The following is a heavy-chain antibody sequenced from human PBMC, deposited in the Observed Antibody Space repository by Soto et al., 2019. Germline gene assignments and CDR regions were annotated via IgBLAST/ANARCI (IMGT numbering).Heavy chain of an antibody. D-gene: IGHD3-3*01. Sequence: GGSLRLSCGASGFTFSNSGMSWLRQAPGKGLEWVSSIGGNDGGTYYADSVKGRFTISRGNSKDTLYLQMNSLRAEDTAIYYCAKDRRSGESYGYFDYWGQGSLVTVSS. CDR2: IGGNDGGT. J-gene: IGHJ4*02. CDR3: AKDRRSGESYGYFDY. CDR1: GFTFSNSG. V-gene: IGHV3-23*01.